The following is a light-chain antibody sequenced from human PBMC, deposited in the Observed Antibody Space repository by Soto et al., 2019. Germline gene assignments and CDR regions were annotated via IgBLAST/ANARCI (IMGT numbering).Light chain of an antibody. CDR2: YAS. V-gene: IGKV3-15*01. Sequence: EVVMTHSPATLSVSPGERVTFSCRASQSVTTNLAWYQHKPGQSPRLLISYASTWASCIPPRFSGSGSGTEFIITIDRLQYVDFAVYYCQQYDRWPVTFGGGTKVEIK. CDR1: QSVTTN. J-gene: IGKJ4*01. CDR3: QQYDRWPVT.